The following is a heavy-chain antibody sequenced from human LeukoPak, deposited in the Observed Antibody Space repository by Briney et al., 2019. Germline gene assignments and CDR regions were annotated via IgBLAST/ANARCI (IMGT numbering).Heavy chain of an antibody. J-gene: IGHJ4*02. CDR2: IYYSGST. V-gene: IGHV4-39*01. CDR1: GGSISSGGYY. Sequence: SETLSLTCTVSGGSISSGGYYWSWIRQHPGKGLGWIGSIYYSGSTYYNPSLKSRVTISVDTSKNQFSLKLSSVTAADTAVYYCARLSTYSSGWYYFDYWGQGTLVTVSS. CDR3: ARLSTYSSGWYYFDY. D-gene: IGHD6-19*01.